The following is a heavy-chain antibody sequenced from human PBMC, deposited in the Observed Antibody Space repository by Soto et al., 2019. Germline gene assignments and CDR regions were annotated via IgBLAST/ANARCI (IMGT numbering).Heavy chain of an antibody. J-gene: IGHJ3*02. D-gene: IGHD2-2*01. CDR2: IIPILDIA. V-gene: IGHV1-69*02. Sequence: QVQLVQSGAEVKKPGSSVKVSCKASGGTFSSYTISWVRQAPGQGLEWMGRIIPILDIANYAQKFQGRVTITADKSTSTAYMELSSLRSEDTAVYYCARGVLGYCSSTSGYGGSGTPANAFDIWGQGTMVTVSS. CDR3: ARGVLGYCSSTSGYGGSGTPANAFDI. CDR1: GGTFSSYT.